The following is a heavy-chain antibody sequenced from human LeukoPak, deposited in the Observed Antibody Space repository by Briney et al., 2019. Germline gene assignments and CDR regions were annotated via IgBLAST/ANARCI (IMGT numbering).Heavy chain of an antibody. J-gene: IGHJ4*02. Sequence: GESLKISCKGSGYSFTSYWIGWVRQMPGKGLEWMGIIYPGDSDTRYSPSFQGQVTISADKSISTAYLQWSSLKASDTATYYCARLDRGYSYGMNLDYWGQGTLVTVSS. CDR3: ARLDRGYSYGMNLDY. V-gene: IGHV5-51*01. CDR1: GYSFTSYW. D-gene: IGHD5-18*01. CDR2: IYPGDSDT.